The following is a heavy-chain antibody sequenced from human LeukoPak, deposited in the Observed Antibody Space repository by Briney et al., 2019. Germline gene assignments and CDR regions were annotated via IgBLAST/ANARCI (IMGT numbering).Heavy chain of an antibody. J-gene: IGHJ3*02. Sequence: PAGGSLRLSCAASGFTFDDYAMYWVRQAPGKGLEWVSLISWDGGSTYYADSVKGRFTISRDNSKNSLYLQMNSLRVEDTALYYCAKGKVAAYAFDIWGQGTMVTVSS. CDR1: GFTFDDYA. CDR2: ISWDGGST. V-gene: IGHV3-43D*03. CDR3: AKGKVAAYAFDI. D-gene: IGHD6-19*01.